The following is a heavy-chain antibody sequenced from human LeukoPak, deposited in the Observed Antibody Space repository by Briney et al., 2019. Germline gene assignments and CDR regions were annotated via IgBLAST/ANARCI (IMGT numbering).Heavy chain of an antibody. CDR1: GFTFSSYS. V-gene: IGHV3-48*04. Sequence: GGSLRLSCAASGFTFSSYSMNWVRQAPGKGLEWVSYISSSSSTIYYADSVKGRFTISRDNAKNSLYLQMNSLRAEDTAVYYCATDIVATDLLDFDYWGQGTLVTVSS. J-gene: IGHJ4*02. CDR3: ATDIVATDLLDFDY. D-gene: IGHD5-12*01. CDR2: ISSSSSTI.